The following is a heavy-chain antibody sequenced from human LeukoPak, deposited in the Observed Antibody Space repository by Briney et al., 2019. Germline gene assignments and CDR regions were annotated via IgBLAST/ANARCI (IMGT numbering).Heavy chain of an antibody. V-gene: IGHV1-18*04. Sequence: ASVKVSCKTSNYIFASYGISWLRQAPGQGLEWMGWISTYNGDTKFAQNLQGRLTVTTDTSTRTVYMELRSLRSDDTAVYHCARAGRTSTGVFDNWGQGTLVTVSS. CDR2: ISTYNGDT. D-gene: IGHD2-2*01. CDR3: ARAGRTSTGVFDN. CDR1: NYIFASYG. J-gene: IGHJ4*02.